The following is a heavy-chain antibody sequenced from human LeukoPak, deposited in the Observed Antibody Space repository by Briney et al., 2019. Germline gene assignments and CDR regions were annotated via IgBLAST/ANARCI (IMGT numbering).Heavy chain of an antibody. Sequence: SETLSLTCTVSGGSISSYYWSWIRQPAGKGLEWTGRIYTSGSTNYNPSLKSRVTMSVDTSKNQFSLKLSSVTAANTAVYYCARAAYCGGDCRYFDYWGQGTLVTVSS. V-gene: IGHV4-4*07. CDR1: GGSISSYY. D-gene: IGHD2-21*02. CDR3: ARAAYCGGDCRYFDY. CDR2: IYTSGST. J-gene: IGHJ4*02.